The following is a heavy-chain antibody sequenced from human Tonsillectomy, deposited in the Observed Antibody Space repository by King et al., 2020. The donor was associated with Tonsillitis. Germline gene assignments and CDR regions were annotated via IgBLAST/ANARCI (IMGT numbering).Heavy chain of an antibody. CDR2: LHHTGST. CDR1: GGSITSDFYS. Sequence: QLHESGSGLLKPSQTLSLTCAVSGGSITSDFYSWTWIRHPPGKGLEWIGYLHHTGSTYYSPSLNGRVTFSIDTSKNQFSLKLTSVTAADMAVYYCAMVRPRCLYSSVSDPKTHAFDIWGQGTVVTVSS. CDR3: AMVRPRCLYSSVSDPKTHAFDI. D-gene: IGHD3-10*01. V-gene: IGHV4-30-2*01. J-gene: IGHJ3*02.